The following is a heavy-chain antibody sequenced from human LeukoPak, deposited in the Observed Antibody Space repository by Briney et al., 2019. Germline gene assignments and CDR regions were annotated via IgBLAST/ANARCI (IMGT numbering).Heavy chain of an antibody. J-gene: IGHJ5*02. CDR1: GTSFTDYF. CDR3: ARADRLHGGPYLIGP. D-gene: IGHD2-21*01. V-gene: IGHV1-2*02. Sequence: ASVKVSWKTSGTSFTDYFMHLVRPAPGPGAWWGGMINPNSGGTSSAQKFQGRVTMTRDTSITTVYMEVNWLTSDDTAIYYCARADRLHGGPYLIGPWGQGTLVTVSS. CDR2: INPNSGGT.